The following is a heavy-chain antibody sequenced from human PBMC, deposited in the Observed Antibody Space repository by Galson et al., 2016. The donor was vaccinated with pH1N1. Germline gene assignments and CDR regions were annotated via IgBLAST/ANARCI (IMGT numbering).Heavy chain of an antibody. D-gene: IGHD6-19*01. Sequence: LRLSCAVSGFTFRSYAMNWVRQAPGKGPEWVSVISGGGTIHYADSVRGRFTISRDNSNNTVYLQMNSLRAEDTGGYYCAKDKRSGWSVVGGFMDHWGQGTLVTVSS. V-gene: IGHV3-23*01. CDR3: AKDKRSGWSVVGGFMDH. CDR2: ISGGGTI. CDR1: GFTFRSYA. J-gene: IGHJ4*02.